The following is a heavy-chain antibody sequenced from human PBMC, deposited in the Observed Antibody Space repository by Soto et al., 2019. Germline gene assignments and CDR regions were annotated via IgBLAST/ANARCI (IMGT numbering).Heavy chain of an antibody. CDR3: VRHSQRSHYYGSGSYYFDY. Sequence: QVQLMQSGAEVRKPGASVKVSCKASGYTFTNYGISWVRQAPGRGLEWLGWISGYDGNTNYARNFQGRATMSTDTSTSTAYMELRSLISDDTAVYYCVRHSQRSHYYGSGSYYFDYWGQGVMVTVSS. V-gene: IGHV1-18*04. J-gene: IGHJ4*02. CDR2: ISGYDGNT. CDR1: GYTFTNYG. D-gene: IGHD3-10*01.